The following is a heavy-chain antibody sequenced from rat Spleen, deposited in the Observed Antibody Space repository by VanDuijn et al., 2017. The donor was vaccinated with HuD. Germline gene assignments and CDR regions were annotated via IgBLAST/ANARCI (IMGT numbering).Heavy chain of an antibody. D-gene: IGHD5-1*01. CDR1: GFTFSNYD. CDR3: TANWDY. J-gene: IGHJ2*01. Sequence: EVQLVESDGDLVQPGRSLKLSCSASGFTFSNYDMAWVRQAPTKGLEWVASISYDGSVTYYRDSVKGRFTISRDNAKSTLYLQMDSLRSEDTATYYCTANWDYWGQGVMVTVSS. V-gene: IGHV5-29*01. CDR2: ISYDGSVT.